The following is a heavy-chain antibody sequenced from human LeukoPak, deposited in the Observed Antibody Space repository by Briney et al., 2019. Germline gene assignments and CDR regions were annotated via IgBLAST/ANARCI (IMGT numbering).Heavy chain of an antibody. V-gene: IGHV1-69*13. Sequence: ASVKVSCKVSGGTFSSYAISWVRQAPGQGLEWMGGIIPIFGTANYAQKFQGRVTITADESTSTAYMELSSLRSEDTAVYYCALEDYYYYMDVWGKGTTVTVSS. CDR2: IIPIFGTA. CDR3: ALEDYYYYMDV. CDR1: GGTFSSYA. J-gene: IGHJ6*03.